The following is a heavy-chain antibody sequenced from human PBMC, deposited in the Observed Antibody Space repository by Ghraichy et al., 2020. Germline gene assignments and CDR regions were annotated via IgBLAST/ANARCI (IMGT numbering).Heavy chain of an antibody. CDR1: GDSVSSDTAT. CDR2: TYYRSKWYY. V-gene: IGHV6-1*01. Sequence: SCVVSGDSVSSDTATWNWIRQSPSRGLEWLGRTYYRSKWYYDYGTSVKSRASISPDTSKNQFSLQLNFVTPEDTAVYYCAKRGAWGTLDIWGQGTMVTVSP. D-gene: IGHD3-16*01. J-gene: IGHJ3*02. CDR3: AKRGAWGTLDI.